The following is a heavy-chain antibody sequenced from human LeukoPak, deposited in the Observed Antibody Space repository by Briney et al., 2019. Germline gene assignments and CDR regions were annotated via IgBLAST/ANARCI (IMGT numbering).Heavy chain of an antibody. V-gene: IGHV3-23*01. CDR3: AKVFGYSSGWSFDY. CDR1: GFTFSNAW. J-gene: IGHJ4*02. D-gene: IGHD6-19*01. Sequence: GGSLRLSCAASGFTFSNAWMSWVRQAPGKGLEWVSAISGSGGSTYYADSVKGRFTISRDNSKNTLYLQMNSLRAEDTAVYYCAKVFGYSSGWSFDYWGQGTLVTVSS. CDR2: ISGSGGST.